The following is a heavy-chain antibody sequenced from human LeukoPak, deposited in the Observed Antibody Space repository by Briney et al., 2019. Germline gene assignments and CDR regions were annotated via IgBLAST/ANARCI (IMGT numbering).Heavy chain of an antibody. D-gene: IGHD3-22*01. Sequence: GGSLRLSCSASGFTFSSYAMHWVRHPPGKGLEYVSAISINGDSTYYAYSVKRRFTISRYNSKNTLYLQMRSLRAEDTAVCYCVKGLRYYESSATFDYWGQGTLVTVSS. J-gene: IGHJ4*02. CDR2: ISINGDST. V-gene: IGHV3-64D*06. CDR3: VKGLRYYESSATFDY. CDR1: GFTFSSYA.